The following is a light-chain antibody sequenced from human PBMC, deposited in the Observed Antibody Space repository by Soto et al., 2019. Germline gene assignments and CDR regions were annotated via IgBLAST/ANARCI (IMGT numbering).Light chain of an antibody. V-gene: IGKV1-39*01. Sequence: DIQMTQSPSSLSASVGDRVTITCRASQSISIYLNWYQQKPGKAPKLLIYAASSLQSGVPSRFSDSGSGTDFTLTISSLQPEDFATYYCQQTYSTPFTFGPGTKVDIK. CDR3: QQTYSTPFT. J-gene: IGKJ3*01. CDR1: QSISIY. CDR2: AAS.